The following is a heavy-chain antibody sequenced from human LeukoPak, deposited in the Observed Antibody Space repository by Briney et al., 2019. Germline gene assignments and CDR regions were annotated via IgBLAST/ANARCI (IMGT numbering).Heavy chain of an antibody. CDR1: GFTFDDYA. J-gene: IGHJ4*02. CDR2: ISWNSGSI. Sequence: GRSLRLSCAASGFTFDDYAMHWVRQAPGKGLEWVSGISWNSGSIGYADSVKGRFTISRDNAKNSLYLQMNSLRAEDTAVYYCASSSPYCSGGSCYDYWGQGTLVTVSS. D-gene: IGHD2-15*01. CDR3: ASSSPYCSGGSCYDY. V-gene: IGHV3-9*01.